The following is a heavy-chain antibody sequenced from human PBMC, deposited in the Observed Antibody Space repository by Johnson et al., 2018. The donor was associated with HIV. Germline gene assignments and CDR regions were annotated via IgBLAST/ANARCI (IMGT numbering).Heavy chain of an antibody. J-gene: IGHJ3*02. Sequence: VQLVESGGGLVKPGGSLRLSCAASGFTFSDYYMSWIRQAPGKGLEWVSGINWNGGSTGYADSVKGRFTISIDNAKNSLYLQMNSLRAEDTALYYCARVVRYSSGSDAFDIWGQGTMVTVSS. CDR3: ARVVRYSSGSDAFDI. CDR2: INWNGGST. V-gene: IGHV3-20*04. CDR1: GFTFSDYY. D-gene: IGHD6-19*01.